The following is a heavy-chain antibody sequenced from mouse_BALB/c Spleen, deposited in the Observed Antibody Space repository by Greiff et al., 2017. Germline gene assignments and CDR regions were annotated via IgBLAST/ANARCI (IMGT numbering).Heavy chain of an antibody. Sequence: QVQLQQSGAELMKPGASVKISCKATGYTFSSYWIEWVKQRPGHGLEWIGEILPGSGSTNYNEKFKGKATFTADTSSNTAYMQLSSLTSEDSAVYYCAREQLTNYFDYWGQGTTLTVSS. D-gene: IGHD6-1*01. CDR3: AREQLTNYFDY. CDR1: GYTFSSYW. J-gene: IGHJ2*01. V-gene: IGHV1-9*01. CDR2: ILPGSGST.